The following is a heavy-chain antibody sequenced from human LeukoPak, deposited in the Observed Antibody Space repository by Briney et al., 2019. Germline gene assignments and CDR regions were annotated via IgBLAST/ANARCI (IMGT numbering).Heavy chain of an antibody. Sequence: ASVKVSCKASGYTFTSYGISWVRQAPGQGLEWMGWISAYNGNTNYAQKLQGRVTMTTDTSTSTAYMELRSLRSDDTAVYYCARGSQNYDFWSGYYLVGYYYYYMDVWGKGTTVTVSS. CDR1: GYTFTSYG. J-gene: IGHJ6*03. CDR2: ISAYNGNT. V-gene: IGHV1-18*01. D-gene: IGHD3-3*01. CDR3: ARGSQNYDFWSGYYLVGYYYYYMDV.